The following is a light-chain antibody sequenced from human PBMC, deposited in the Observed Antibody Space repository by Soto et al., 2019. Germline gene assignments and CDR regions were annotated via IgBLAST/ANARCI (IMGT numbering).Light chain of an antibody. V-gene: IGKV1-33*01. CDR2: GGS. CDR1: QLISSW. Sequence: DIQMTQSPSTLSASVGDSVTITCRASQLISSWLAWYQQKPGKAPKLLIYGGSTLETRVPSRFSGRGSATVFTLTISSLQPEDVGTYYCQQYDVLPPTFGGGTKVEIK. J-gene: IGKJ4*01. CDR3: QQYDVLPPT.